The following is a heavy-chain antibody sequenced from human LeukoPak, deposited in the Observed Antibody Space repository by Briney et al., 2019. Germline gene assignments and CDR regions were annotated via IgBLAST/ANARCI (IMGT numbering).Heavy chain of an antibody. V-gene: IGHV3-30*02. CDR2: IRYDGTDT. CDR3: ARGYYYDSSGFTDY. CDR1: GFTFSNYG. D-gene: IGHD3-22*01. J-gene: IGHJ4*02. Sequence: SGGSLRLSCAASGFTFSNYGIHWVRQAPGKGLEWVAFIRYDGTDTYYADSVKGRFTISRDSSRSTVYLQMNSLRAEDTAVYYCARGYYYDSSGFTDYWGQGTLVTVSS.